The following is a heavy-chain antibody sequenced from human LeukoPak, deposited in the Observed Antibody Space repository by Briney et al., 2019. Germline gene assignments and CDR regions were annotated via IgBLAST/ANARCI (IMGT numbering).Heavy chain of an antibody. CDR1: GFTFSTYN. J-gene: IGHJ4*02. CDR2: ISNNGGNT. D-gene: IGHD6-13*01. V-gene: IGHV3-64D*06. CDR3: VKAAGSWYGYFDY. Sequence: PGGSLRLSCAASGFTFSTYNMNWVRQAPGKGLEYVSTISNNGGNTNYADSVKGRFTISRDNSKNTLYLQMSSLRAEDTVVYYCVKAAGSWYGYFDYWGQGTLVTVSS.